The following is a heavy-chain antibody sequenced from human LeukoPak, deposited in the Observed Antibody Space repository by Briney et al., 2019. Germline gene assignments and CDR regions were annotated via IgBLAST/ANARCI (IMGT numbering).Heavy chain of an antibody. V-gene: IGHV3-21*01. CDR2: INSNIRST. Sequence: PGGSLRLSCAASGFTFSSYSMNWVRQAPGKGLEWVSSINSNIRSTYYADSVKGRFTISRDNAKNSLYLQMNSLRAEDTAVYYCARDALSSWYLDYWGQGTLVTVSS. D-gene: IGHD6-13*01. J-gene: IGHJ4*02. CDR3: ARDALSSWYLDY. CDR1: GFTFSSYS.